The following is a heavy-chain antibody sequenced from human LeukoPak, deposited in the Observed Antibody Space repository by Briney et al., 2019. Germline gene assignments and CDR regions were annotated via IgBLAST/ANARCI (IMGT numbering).Heavy chain of an antibody. Sequence: GGSLRLSCAASGFTFSSYAMHWVRQAPGKGLEWVAGISYDGSNKYYADSVKGRFTISRDNAKNSLYLQMNSLRAEDTAVYYCARRYSSSWTYYYMDVWGKGTTVTVSS. CDR1: GFTFSSYA. V-gene: IGHV3-30-3*01. J-gene: IGHJ6*03. D-gene: IGHD6-13*01. CDR3: ARRYSSSWTYYYMDV. CDR2: ISYDGSNK.